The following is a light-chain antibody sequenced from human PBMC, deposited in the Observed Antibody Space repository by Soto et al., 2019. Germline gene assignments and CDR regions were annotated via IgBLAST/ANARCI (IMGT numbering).Light chain of an antibody. CDR2: EVN. J-gene: IGLJ2*01. CDR3: SSYTSSNVL. Sequence: QSVLTQPASVSGSPGQSITISCTGTSSDIGGYNYVSWYQQHPGKAPKLMIYEVNNRPSGVSNRFSGSKSGNTASLTISGLQAEDEADYYCSSYTSSNVLFGGGTKLTVL. V-gene: IGLV2-14*01. CDR1: SSDIGGYNY.